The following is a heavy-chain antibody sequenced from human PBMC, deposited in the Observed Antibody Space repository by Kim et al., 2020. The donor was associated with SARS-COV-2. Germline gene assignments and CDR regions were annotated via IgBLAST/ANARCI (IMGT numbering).Heavy chain of an antibody. CDR2: ISAYNGNT. D-gene: IGHD3-10*01. Sequence: ASVKVSCKASGYTFTSYGISWVRQAPGQGLEWMGWISAYNGNTNYAQKLQGRVTMTTDTSTSSAYMELRSLRSDDTAVYYCARDKGYGSGGPPSYYYYYYMDVWGKGTTVTVSS. CDR1: GYTFTSYG. J-gene: IGHJ6*03. CDR3: ARDKGYGSGGPPSYYYYYYMDV. V-gene: IGHV1-18*01.